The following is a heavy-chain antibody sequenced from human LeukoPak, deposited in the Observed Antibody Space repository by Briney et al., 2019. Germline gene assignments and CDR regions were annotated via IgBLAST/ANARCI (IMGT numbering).Heavy chain of an antibody. Sequence: SVKVSCKASGGTFSSYAISWVRQAPGQGLEWIGGIIPIFGTANYAQKFQGRVTITADESTSTAYMELSSLRSEDTAVYYCARTRRCGGDCYSVYYFDYWGQGTLVTVSS. D-gene: IGHD2-21*02. CDR2: IIPIFGTA. V-gene: IGHV1-69*13. J-gene: IGHJ4*02. CDR3: ARTRRCGGDCYSVYYFDY. CDR1: GGTFSSYA.